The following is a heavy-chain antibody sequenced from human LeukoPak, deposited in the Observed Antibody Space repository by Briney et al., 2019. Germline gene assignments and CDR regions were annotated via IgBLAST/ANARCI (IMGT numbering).Heavy chain of an antibody. V-gene: IGHV1-69*13. J-gene: IGHJ4*02. CDR3: ARDLIDYYDSSGYSHFDY. CDR2: IIPIFGTA. Sequence: SVKVSCKASGGTFSSYAISWVRQAPGQGLAWMGGIIPIFGTANYAQKFQGRVTITADESTSTAYMELSSLRSEDTAVYYCARDLIDYYDSSGYSHFDYWGQGTLVTVSS. CDR1: GGTFSSYA. D-gene: IGHD3-22*01.